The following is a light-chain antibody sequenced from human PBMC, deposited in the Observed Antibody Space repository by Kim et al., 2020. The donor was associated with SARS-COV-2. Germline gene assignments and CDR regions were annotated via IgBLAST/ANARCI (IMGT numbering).Light chain of an antibody. Sequence: ETVLTQSPGTLSLSPGERATLSCRDSQSVGSSYLAWYQQKPGQAPRLLIYGASSRATGIPDRFSGSGSGTDFTLTISRLEPEDFAVYYCQQYGSSPTFGQGTKVDIK. CDR1: QSVGSSY. CDR3: QQYGSSPT. J-gene: IGKJ1*01. CDR2: GAS. V-gene: IGKV3-20*01.